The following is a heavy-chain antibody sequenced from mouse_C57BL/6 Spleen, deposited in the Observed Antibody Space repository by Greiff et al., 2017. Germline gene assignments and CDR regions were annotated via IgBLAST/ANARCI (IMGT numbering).Heavy chain of an antibody. D-gene: IGHD1-1*01. Sequence: DVMLVESGGGLVKPGGSLKLSCAASGFTFSDYGMHWVRQAPEKGLECVAYISSGSSTIYYADTVKGRFTISRDNAKNTLFLQMTSLRSEDTAMYYCARWITTVVATNFDYWGQGTTLTVSS. CDR3: ARWITTVVATNFDY. J-gene: IGHJ2*01. V-gene: IGHV5-17*01. CDR1: GFTFSDYG. CDR2: ISSGSSTI.